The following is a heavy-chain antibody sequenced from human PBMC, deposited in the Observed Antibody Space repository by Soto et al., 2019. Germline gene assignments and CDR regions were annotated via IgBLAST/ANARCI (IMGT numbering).Heavy chain of an antibody. D-gene: IGHD6-13*01. J-gene: IGHJ6*03. Sequence: SETLSLTCTVSGGSISSYYWSWIRQPPGKGLEWIGYIYYSGSTNYNPSLKSRVTISVDTSKNQFSLKLSSVTAADTAVYYCARGKGIAADAPYYYYYYMDVWGKGTTDTVSS. V-gene: IGHV4-59*01. CDR1: GGSISSYY. CDR2: IYYSGST. CDR3: ARGKGIAADAPYYYYYYMDV.